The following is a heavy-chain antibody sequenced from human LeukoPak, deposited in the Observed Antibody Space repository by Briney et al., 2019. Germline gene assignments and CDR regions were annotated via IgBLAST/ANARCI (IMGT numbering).Heavy chain of an antibody. V-gene: IGHV3-7*03. CDR2: IKQDGSEK. Sequence: GGSLRLSCAASGFTFSSYWMSWVRQAPGKGLEWVANIKQDGSEKYYVDSVKGRFTISRDNSKNTLYLQMNSLRAEDTAVYYCAKDRRYYDSSGYFLYWGQGTLVTVSS. J-gene: IGHJ4*02. CDR3: AKDRRYYDSSGYFLY. CDR1: GFTFSSYW. D-gene: IGHD3-22*01.